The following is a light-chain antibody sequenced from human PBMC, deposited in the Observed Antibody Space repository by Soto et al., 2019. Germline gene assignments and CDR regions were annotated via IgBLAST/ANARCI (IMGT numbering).Light chain of an antibody. CDR3: SSHAGSINLV. Sequence: QSALTQPPSASGSPGQSVTISCTGTSSDVGGYNYVSWYQQHPGKAPKLMIYEVTKRPSGDPDRFSGSKSGNTACLTVAGLQAEDEADYYCSSHAGSINLVFGGGTKLTVL. CDR1: SSDVGGYNY. V-gene: IGLV2-8*01. CDR2: EVT. J-gene: IGLJ2*01.